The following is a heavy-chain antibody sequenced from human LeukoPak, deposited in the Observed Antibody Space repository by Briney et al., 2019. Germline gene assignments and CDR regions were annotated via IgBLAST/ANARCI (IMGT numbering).Heavy chain of an antibody. CDR3: ARASMYGDELDAFDI. CDR1: GFIFSSYG. CDR2: IWSDGGNK. J-gene: IGHJ3*02. V-gene: IGHV3-33*01. Sequence: PGGSLRLSCAASGFIFSSYGMHWVRQAPGKGLEWVAVIWSDGGNKYYVDSVKGRFTISRDNSKNTLYLQMNSLRAEDTAVYYCARASMYGDELDAFDIWGQGTIVTVSA. D-gene: IGHD4-17*01.